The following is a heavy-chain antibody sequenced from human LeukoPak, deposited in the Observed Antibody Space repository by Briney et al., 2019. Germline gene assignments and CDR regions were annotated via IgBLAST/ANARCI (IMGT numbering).Heavy chain of an antibody. Sequence: GGSLRLSCAASGFTFSSYWMNWVRQAPGKGLEWVANIKQDGSEKYYVDSVEGRFTISRDNAKNSLYLHMNSLRAEDTAVYYCARDPGAAGTWFDHWGQGTLVTVSS. J-gene: IGHJ5*02. CDR3: ARDPGAAGTWFDH. D-gene: IGHD6-13*01. V-gene: IGHV3-7*01. CDR1: GFTFSSYW. CDR2: IKQDGSEK.